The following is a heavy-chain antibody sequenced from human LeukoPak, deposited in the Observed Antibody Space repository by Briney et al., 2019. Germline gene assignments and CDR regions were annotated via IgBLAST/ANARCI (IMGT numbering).Heavy chain of an antibody. CDR2: IYTSEST. J-gene: IGHJ3*02. D-gene: IGHD2-2*01. CDR1: GGSVSSGTYY. CDR3: ARDDWTYCSSTTCPDAYI. Sequence: MASQTLSLTCTVSGGSVSSGTYYWSWIRQPAGKGLEWIGNIYTSESTNYNPSLKSRVTISVDTSKNQFSLKLTSVTAADTAVYYCARDDWTYCSSTTCPDAYIWGQGTMVTVSS. V-gene: IGHV4-61*09.